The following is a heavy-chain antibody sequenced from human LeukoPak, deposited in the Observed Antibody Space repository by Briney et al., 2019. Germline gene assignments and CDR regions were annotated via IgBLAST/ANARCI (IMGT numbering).Heavy chain of an antibody. CDR1: GFTFSTYA. J-gene: IGHJ4*02. V-gene: IGHV3-30*18. CDR3: AKIEGSSSYYFDY. D-gene: IGHD6-6*01. CDR2: ISYDGGST. Sequence: GRSLRLSCAASGFTFSTYAMHWVRQAPGKGLVWVAIISYDGGSTSYADSVKGRFTISRDNSKNNLYLQMSSLRTEATDVYYCAKIEGSSSYYFDYWGQGALVTVSS.